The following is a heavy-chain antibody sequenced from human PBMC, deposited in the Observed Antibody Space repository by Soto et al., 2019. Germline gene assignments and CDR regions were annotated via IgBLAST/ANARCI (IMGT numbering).Heavy chain of an antibody. CDR1: GYSFADYH. CDR3: ARGDSTDCSNGVCSFFYNHDMDV. V-gene: IGHV1-2*04. CDR2: INPKSGGT. D-gene: IGHD2-8*01. J-gene: IGHJ6*02. Sequence: ASVKVSCKASGYSFADYHIHWVRQAPGQGLEWLGRINPKSGGTSTAQKFQGWVTMTTDTSISTASMELTRLTSDDTAIYYCARGDSTDCSNGVCSFFYNHDMDVWGQGTTVTVSS.